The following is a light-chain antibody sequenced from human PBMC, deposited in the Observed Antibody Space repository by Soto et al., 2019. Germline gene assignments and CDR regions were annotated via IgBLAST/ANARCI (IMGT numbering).Light chain of an antibody. CDR1: TTDVGNYNL. CDR3: CSWAGSNTFYF. Sequence: QSVLTQPASVSGSPGQSITISCTGTTTDVGNYNLVSWYQQHPGRAPKLMIYEVSRRPSGVSNRFSGSKSGNTASLTISGLQAEDEADYYCCSWAGSNTFYFFGTGTKVTVL. CDR2: EVS. V-gene: IGLV2-23*02. J-gene: IGLJ1*01.